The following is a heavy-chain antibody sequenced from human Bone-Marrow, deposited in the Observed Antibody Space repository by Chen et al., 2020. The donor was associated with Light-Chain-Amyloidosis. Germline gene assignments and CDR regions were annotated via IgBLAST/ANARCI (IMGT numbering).Heavy chain of an antibody. CDR3: ARDKVSTIGNFDY. D-gene: IGHD1-1*01. J-gene: IGHJ4*02. Sequence: QVRLVQSGAEAKSTGSSERVFCKAAGYTYTGYYIHWVRQAPGQGLEWMGWINLNSGATMYSQKIQGRVTMTSDTSISTAYMELSRLRSDDTAVYYCARDKVSTIGNFDYWGQGTLVTVSS. V-gene: IGHV1-2*02. CDR1: GYTYTGYY. CDR2: INLNSGAT.